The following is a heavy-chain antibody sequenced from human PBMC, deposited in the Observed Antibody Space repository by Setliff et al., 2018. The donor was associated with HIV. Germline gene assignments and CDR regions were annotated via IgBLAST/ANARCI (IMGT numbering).Heavy chain of an antibody. V-gene: IGHV3-53*01. J-gene: IGHJ4*02. CDR1: RFTVSSNY. D-gene: IGHD3-22*01. CDR3: ARLKTYYYDSSTDN. CDR2: IYSGGST. Sequence: GGSLRLSCAASRFTVSSNYMSWVRQAPGKGLEWVSVIYSGGSTYYADSVKGRFTISRDNSKNTLYLQMNSLRAEDTAVYYCARLKTYYYDSSTDNWGQGTLVTVSS.